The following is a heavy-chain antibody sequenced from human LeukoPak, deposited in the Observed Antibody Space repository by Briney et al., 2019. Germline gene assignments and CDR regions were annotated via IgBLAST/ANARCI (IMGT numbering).Heavy chain of an antibody. V-gene: IGHV1-2*02. CDR3: ARADVLWFGGLVDY. CDR2: INPNSGGT. Sequence: ASVRVSCKASGYTFTGYYMHWVRQAPEQGLEGKGWINPNSGGTNYAQKFQGRVTMTRDTSISTAYMELSRLRSDDTAVYYCARADVLWFGGLVDYWGQGTLVTVSS. D-gene: IGHD3-10*01. CDR1: GYTFTGYY. J-gene: IGHJ4*02.